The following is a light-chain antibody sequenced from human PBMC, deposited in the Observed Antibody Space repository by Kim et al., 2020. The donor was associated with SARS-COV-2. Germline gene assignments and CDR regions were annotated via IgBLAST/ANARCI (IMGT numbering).Light chain of an antibody. CDR3: NSRDSSGNHQ. CDR2: GKN. V-gene: IGLV3-19*01. J-gene: IGLJ2*01. Sequence: SSELTQDPAVSVALGQTVRITCQGDSLRSYYASWYQQKPGQAPVLVIYGKNNRPPGIPDRFSGSSSGNTASLTITGAQAEDEADYYCNSRDSSGNHQFGG. CDR1: SLRSYY.